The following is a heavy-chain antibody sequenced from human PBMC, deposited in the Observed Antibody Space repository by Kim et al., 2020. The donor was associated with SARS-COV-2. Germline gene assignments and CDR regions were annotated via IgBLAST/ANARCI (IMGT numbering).Heavy chain of an antibody. V-gene: IGHV1-69*01. CDR3: ARGLRMTFLDAFDI. D-gene: IGHD3-16*01. J-gene: IGHJ3*02. Sequence: AQKFQGRVTITADESTSTAYMELSSLRSEDTAVYYCARGLRMTFLDAFDIWGQGTMVTVSS.